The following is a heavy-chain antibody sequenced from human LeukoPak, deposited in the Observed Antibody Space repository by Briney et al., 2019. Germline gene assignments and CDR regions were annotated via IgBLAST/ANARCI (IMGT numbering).Heavy chain of an antibody. V-gene: IGHV3-21*01. CDR2: ISSSSSYR. D-gene: IGHD6-6*01. CDR1: GFTFSSYS. J-gene: IGHJ4*02. Sequence: GGSLRLSCAASGFTFSSYSMNWVRQAPGKGLEWVSSISSSSSYRYYADSVKGRFTISRDNAKNSLYLQMNSLRAEDTAVYYCAREGSSSSAFDYWGQGTLVTVSS. CDR3: AREGSSSSAFDY.